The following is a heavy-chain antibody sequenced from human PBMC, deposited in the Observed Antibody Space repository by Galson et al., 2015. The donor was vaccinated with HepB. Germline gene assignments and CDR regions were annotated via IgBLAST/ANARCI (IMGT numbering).Heavy chain of an antibody. J-gene: IGHJ4*02. CDR3: ARAKYQMSLWGY. CDR1: GFTFSSYA. V-gene: IGHV3-30-3*01. CDR2: ISYDGSNK. Sequence: SLRLSCAASGFTFSSYAMSWVRQAPGKRLEWVAIISYDGSNKYYADSVKGRFTISRDNSKNTLYLQMNSLRNEETAVYYCARAKYQMSLWGYWGQGTLVTVSS. D-gene: IGHD2-21*01.